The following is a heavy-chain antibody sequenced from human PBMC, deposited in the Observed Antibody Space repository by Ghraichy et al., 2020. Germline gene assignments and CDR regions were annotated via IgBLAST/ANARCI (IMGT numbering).Heavy chain of an antibody. Sequence: ASVKVSCKASGYTFTGYYMHWVRQAPGQGLEWMGWINPNSGGTNYAQKFQGRVTMTRDTSISTAYMELSRLRSDDTAVYYCAREVGWELLSSVGVVRYFDYWGQGTLVTVSS. V-gene: IGHV1-2*02. D-gene: IGHD1-26*01. CDR3: AREVGWELLSSVGVVRYFDY. CDR2: INPNSGGT. CDR1: GYTFTGYY. J-gene: IGHJ4*02.